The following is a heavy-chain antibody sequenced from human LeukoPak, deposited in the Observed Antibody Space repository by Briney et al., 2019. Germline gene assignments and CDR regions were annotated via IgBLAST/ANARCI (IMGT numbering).Heavy chain of an antibody. CDR2: INGDASFT. J-gene: IGHJ4*02. D-gene: IGHD6-6*01. CDR3: AKVARGTAYSSSSGDY. Sequence: GGSLRLSCAASGFTFASYSMSWVSQAPGKGLECVSAINGDASFTCYANSVRGRFTISRDNSKNTLYLQMNSLRAEDTAVYYCAKVARGTAYSSSSGDYWGQGTLVTVSS. CDR1: GFTFASYS. V-gene: IGHV3-23*01.